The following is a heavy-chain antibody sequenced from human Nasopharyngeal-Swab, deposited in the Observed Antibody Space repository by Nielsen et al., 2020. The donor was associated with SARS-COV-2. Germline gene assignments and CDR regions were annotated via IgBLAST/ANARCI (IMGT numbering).Heavy chain of an antibody. V-gene: IGHV3-23*01. CDR3: ATLNYGYYAPYYYINV. J-gene: IGHJ6*03. D-gene: IGHD4-17*01. Sequence: GKGLEWVSGISTSGLTTYDVDSVKGRFTISRDKANNTLYLQMNSLRAEDTAVDYFATLNYGYYAPYYYINVLGKGTSVNRLL. CDR2: ISTSGLTT.